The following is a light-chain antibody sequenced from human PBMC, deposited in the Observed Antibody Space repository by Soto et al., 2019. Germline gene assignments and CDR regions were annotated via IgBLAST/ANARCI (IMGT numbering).Light chain of an antibody. Sequence: DVVMTQSPLSLPVTLGQPASISCRSSQSLVYSDGNTYLNWFQQRPGQSPRRLIYKVSNRDSGVPDRFSGGGSGTDFTLKISRVEGEDVGVYYCMQGMHWPQTFVQGTKV. CDR1: QSLVYSDGNTY. CDR2: KVS. V-gene: IGKV2-30*01. J-gene: IGKJ1*01. CDR3: MQGMHWPQT.